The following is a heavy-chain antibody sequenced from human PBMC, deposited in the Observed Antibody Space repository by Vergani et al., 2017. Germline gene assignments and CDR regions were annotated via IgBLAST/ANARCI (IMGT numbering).Heavy chain of an antibody. J-gene: IGHJ6*02. CDR1: GFTFDDYA. V-gene: IGHV3-43*02. D-gene: IGHD3-10*01. Sequence: EVQLVESGGGVVQPGGSLRLSCAASGFTFDDYAMHWVRQAPGKGLEWVSRISGDGGSTYYADSVKGRFTISRDNSKNSLYLQMNSLRTEDTALYYCAKATRDLLLWFGELLPGPYGMDVWGQGTTVTVSS. CDR2: ISGDGGST. CDR3: AKATRDLLLWFGELLPGPYGMDV.